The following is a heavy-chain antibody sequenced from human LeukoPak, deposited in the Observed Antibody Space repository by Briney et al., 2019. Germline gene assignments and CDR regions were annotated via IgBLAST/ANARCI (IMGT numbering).Heavy chain of an antibody. J-gene: IGHJ6*03. Sequence: SETLSLTCTVSGGSISSYYWSWIRQPPGKGLEWIGYIYYSGSTNYKPSLKSRVTISVDTSKNQFSLKLSSVTAADTAVYYCARGVYGDYVHYYYYYMDVWGKGTTVTISS. D-gene: IGHD4-17*01. CDR3: ARGVYGDYVHYYYYYMDV. CDR1: GGSISSYY. CDR2: IYYSGST. V-gene: IGHV4-59*08.